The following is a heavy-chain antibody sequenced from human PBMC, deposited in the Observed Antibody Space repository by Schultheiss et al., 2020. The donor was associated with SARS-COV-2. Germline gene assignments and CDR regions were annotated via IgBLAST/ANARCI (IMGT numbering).Heavy chain of an antibody. D-gene: IGHD3-10*01. J-gene: IGHJ4*02. CDR1: GFTFSNAW. CDR2: IKSKTDGGTT. Sequence: GESLKISCAASGFTFSNAWMSWVRQAPGKGLEWVGRIKSKTDGGTTDYAAPVKGRFTISRDDSKNTLYLQMNSLKTEDTAVYYCTTDLRISRSGSYSDGGGYWGQGTLFTVAS. V-gene: IGHV3-15*01. CDR3: TTDLRISRSGSYSDGGGY.